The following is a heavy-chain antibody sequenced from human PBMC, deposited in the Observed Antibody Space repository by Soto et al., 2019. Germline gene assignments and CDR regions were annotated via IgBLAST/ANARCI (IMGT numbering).Heavy chain of an antibody. V-gene: IGHV3-15*07. D-gene: IGHD3-3*02. CDR1: GFAFSSAW. Sequence: PGGSLRLSCAASGFAFSSAWFNWVRQAPGKGLEWVGRIKSQNDGGTTDYAAPVRDRFTISKDDSINTLYLQMNSLQTEDTGVYFCTADLPAFIPQVDSWGQGT. J-gene: IGHJ4*02. CDR2: IKSQNDGGTT. CDR3: TADLPAFIPQVDS.